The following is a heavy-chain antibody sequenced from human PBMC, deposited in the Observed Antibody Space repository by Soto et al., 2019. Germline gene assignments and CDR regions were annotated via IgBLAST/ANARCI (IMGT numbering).Heavy chain of an antibody. CDR3: ARESFSASPYFFDY. V-gene: IGHV3-48*03. Sequence: GGSLRLSCAASGFAFSNYEMNWVRQAPGKGLEWDSYISLSGSTIYYADSVKGRFTISRDDAKNSLYLQMDSLRADDTAVYYCARESFSASPYFFDYWGQGTLVTVSS. CDR1: GFAFSNYE. D-gene: IGHD3-3*02. J-gene: IGHJ4*02. CDR2: ISLSGSTI.